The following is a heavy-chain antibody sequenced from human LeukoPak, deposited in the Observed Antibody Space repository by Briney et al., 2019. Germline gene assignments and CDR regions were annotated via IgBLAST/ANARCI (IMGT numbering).Heavy chain of an antibody. J-gene: IGHJ4*02. D-gene: IGHD6-19*01. CDR1: GFTFSSYT. Sequence: GGSLRLSCAASGFTFSSYTMNWVRQAPGKGLEWVSAISGSGGSTYYADSAEGRFTISRDSSKNTLYPQMNSLRAEDTAVYYCAKVTAVPDSFDSWGQGTLVTVSS. CDR2: ISGSGGST. CDR3: AKVTAVPDSFDS. V-gene: IGHV3-23*01.